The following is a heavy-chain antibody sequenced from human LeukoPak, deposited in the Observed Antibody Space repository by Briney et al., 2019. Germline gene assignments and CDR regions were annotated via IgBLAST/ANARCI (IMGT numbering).Heavy chain of an antibody. CDR2: INPSAGYT. D-gene: IGHD4-17*01. CDR1: GYTFTSCH. Sequence: ASVMVSSKASGYTFTSCHMHWVRQAPGQGLEWMGIINPSAGYTTYAQKFQGRVTMTRDTSTSTGYMELTSLRSEDTAVYFCARDLYGDYFFDYWGQGTLVTVSS. J-gene: IGHJ4*02. CDR3: ARDLYGDYFFDY. V-gene: IGHV1-46*01.